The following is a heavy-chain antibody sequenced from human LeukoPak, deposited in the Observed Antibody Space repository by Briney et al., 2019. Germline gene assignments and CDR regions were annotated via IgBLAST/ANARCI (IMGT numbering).Heavy chain of an antibody. Sequence: PGGSLRLSCAASGFNFNSYTMNWVRQAPRKGLQWVANILASGSPTYYADSVKGRFIISRDNSKNTVYLQMNSLRVEDTAIYYCAKDLRPDGVDNFDHWGQGILVTVSS. CDR1: GFNFNSYT. D-gene: IGHD2-8*01. J-gene: IGHJ4*02. CDR3: AKDLRPDGVDNFDH. V-gene: IGHV3-23*01. CDR2: ILASGSPT.